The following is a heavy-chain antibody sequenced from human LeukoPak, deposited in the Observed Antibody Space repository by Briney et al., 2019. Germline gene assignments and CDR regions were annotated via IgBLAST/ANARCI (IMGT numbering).Heavy chain of an antibody. CDR1: GYTFTSYG. D-gene: IGHD6-13*01. CDR2: ITTYNDNT. CDR3: AREYSSNWLYYFDF. J-gene: IGHJ4*02. V-gene: IGHV1-18*01. Sequence: GAPVKVSCKAFGYTFTSYGISWVRQAPGQGLEWMGGITTYNDNTNYAQKFQGRVTLTTDTSTRTAYMELRGLRSDDTAVYYCAREYSSNWLYYFDFWGQGTLVTVSS.